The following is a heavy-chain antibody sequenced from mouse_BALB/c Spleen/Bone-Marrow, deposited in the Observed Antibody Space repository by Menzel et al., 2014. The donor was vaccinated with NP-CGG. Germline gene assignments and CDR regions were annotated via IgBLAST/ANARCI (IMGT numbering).Heavy chain of an antibody. V-gene: IGHV14-3*02. Sequence: VQLQQSGAELVKPGASVKLSCTASGFNIKDTYMHWVKQRPEQGLEWIGRIDPANGNTKYDPKFQGKATITADTSSNTAYLQLSSLTSEDTAVYYCAPYYYGSSSFAYWGQGTLVTVSP. CDR2: IDPANGNT. CDR1: GFNIKDTY. J-gene: IGHJ3*01. CDR3: APYYYGSSSFAY. D-gene: IGHD1-1*01.